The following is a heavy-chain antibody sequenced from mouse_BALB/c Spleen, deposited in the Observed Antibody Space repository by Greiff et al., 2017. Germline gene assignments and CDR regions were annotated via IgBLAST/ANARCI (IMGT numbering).Heavy chain of an antibody. CDR2: ISNLAYSI. CDR1: GFTFSDYG. CDR3: ARDGLYAMDY. V-gene: IGHV5-15*02. Sequence: EVKVVESGGGLVQPGGSRKLSCAASGFTFSDYGMAWVRQAPGKGPEWVAFISNLAYSIYYADTVTGRFTISRENAKNTLYLEMSSLRSEDTAMYYCARDGLYAMDYWGQGTSVTVSS. J-gene: IGHJ4*01.